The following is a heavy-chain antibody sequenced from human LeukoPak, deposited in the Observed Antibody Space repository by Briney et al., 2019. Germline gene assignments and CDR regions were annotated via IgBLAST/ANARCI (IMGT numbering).Heavy chain of an antibody. Sequence: GGSLRLSCAASGFTFSRYWMSWVRQAPGKGLEWVANIKQDGSEKYYVDSVKGRFTISRDNAKNSLYLQMNSLRAEDTAVYFCVRNAGVSGSYYDFWGQGTLVIVSS. CDR1: GFTFSRYW. CDR3: VRNAGVSGSYYDF. V-gene: IGHV3-7*03. J-gene: IGHJ4*02. CDR2: IKQDGSEK. D-gene: IGHD3-10*01.